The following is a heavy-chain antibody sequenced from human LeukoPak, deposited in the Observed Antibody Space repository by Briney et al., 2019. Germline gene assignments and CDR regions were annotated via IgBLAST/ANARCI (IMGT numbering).Heavy chain of an antibody. CDR3: TKRLSLRFDAFDI. CDR2: ISGSGSST. Sequence: GGSLRLSCAASGFTFSSYAMSWVRQAPGKGLEWVSTISGSGSSTYYADSVKGRFTISRDTSKNTLYLQMNSLRAEDTAVYYCTKRLSLRFDAFDIWGPGTMVTVSS. V-gene: IGHV3-23*01. J-gene: IGHJ3*02. D-gene: IGHD3-3*01. CDR1: GFTFSSYA.